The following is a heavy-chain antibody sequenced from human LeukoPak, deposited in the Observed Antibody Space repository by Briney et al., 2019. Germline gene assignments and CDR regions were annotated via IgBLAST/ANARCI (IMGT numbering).Heavy chain of an antibody. CDR1: GFTFGSYE. V-gene: IGHV3-48*03. CDR3: ATTRRLRLDPAPEYFQH. J-gene: IGHJ1*01. CDR2: ISSSGSTI. Sequence: GGSLRLSRAASGFTFGSYEMNWVRQAPGKGLEWVSYISSSGSTIYYADSVKGRFTISRDNAKNSLYLQMNSLRAEDTAVYYCATTRRLRLDPAPEYFQHWGQGTLVTVSS.